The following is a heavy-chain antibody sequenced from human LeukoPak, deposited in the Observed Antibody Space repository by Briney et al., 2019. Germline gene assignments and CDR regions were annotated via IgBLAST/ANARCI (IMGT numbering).Heavy chain of an antibody. CDR2: SKTKAEGGQT. V-gene: IGHV3-15*01. Sequence: SCKASVFTFISSAIQWVRQAPGKGLEWVGRSKTKAEGGQTDYSVPVKARFTISRDDSKNVMFLQMNSLKTEDTAVYYCAADTVATNDYGLDYWGQGTLVTVSS. J-gene: IGHJ4*02. D-gene: IGHD5-12*01. CDR1: VFTFISSA. CDR3: AADTVATNDYGLDY.